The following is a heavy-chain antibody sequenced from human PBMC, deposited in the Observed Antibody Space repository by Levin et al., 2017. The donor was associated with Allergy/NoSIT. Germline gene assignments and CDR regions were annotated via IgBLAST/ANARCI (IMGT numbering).Heavy chain of an antibody. CDR3: ARGGRSWYWYFDR. J-gene: IGHJ2*01. Sequence: GESLKISCKGSGYSFTTYWIAWVRQMPGKGLEWMGVVYPGDFDARYSPTFQGQVTISADKSFNTAYLQWSSLKASDTAMYYCARGGRSWYWYFDRWGRGTLVTVSS. V-gene: IGHV5-51*01. CDR2: VYPGDFDA. CDR1: GYSFTTYW. D-gene: IGHD6-13*01.